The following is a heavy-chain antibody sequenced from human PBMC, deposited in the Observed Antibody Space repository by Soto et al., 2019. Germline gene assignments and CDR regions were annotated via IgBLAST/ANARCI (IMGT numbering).Heavy chain of an antibody. CDR3: ARYGSGSYYPTTFDY. J-gene: IGHJ4*02. V-gene: IGHV4-31*03. Sequence: SETLSLPCTVSGGPISNSSYNWSWISQHPGKGLEWIGYIYYSGSTYYNPSLKSRVTISVDTSQNQFSLKLSSVTAADTAVYFCARYGSGSYYPTTFDYWVQGTLVTVSS. D-gene: IGHD3-10*01. CDR2: IYYSGST. CDR1: GGPISNSSYN.